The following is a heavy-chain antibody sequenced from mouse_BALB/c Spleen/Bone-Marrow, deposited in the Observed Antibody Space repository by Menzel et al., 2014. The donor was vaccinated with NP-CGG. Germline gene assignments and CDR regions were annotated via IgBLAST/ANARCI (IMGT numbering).Heavy chain of an antibody. V-gene: IGHV1-4*01. CDR2: INPSSDYT. CDR3: ARPYYYGYDY. J-gene: IGHJ2*01. D-gene: IGHD1-1*02. Sequence: QVQLQQSGAELARPGASVKMSCKASGYTFTTYTIHWVKQRPGQGLEWIGYINPSSDYTHYSQKFKDKATLTAAKSSSTAYMQLSSLTSEDSAVYYCARPYYYGYDYWGQGTTLTVSS. CDR1: GYTFTTYT.